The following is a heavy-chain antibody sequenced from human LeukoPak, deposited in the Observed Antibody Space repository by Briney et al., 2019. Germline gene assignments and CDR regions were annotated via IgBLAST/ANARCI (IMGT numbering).Heavy chain of an antibody. D-gene: IGHD3-16*01. CDR1: GGSISSYY. CDR2: IYYSGST. J-gene: IGHJ5*02. V-gene: IGHV4-59*01. Sequence: PSETLSLTCTVSGGSISSYYWNWIRQPPGKGLEWIGYIYYSGSTNYNPSLKSRVTISVDTSKNQFSLNLTSATAADTAVYYCARFTPQGYGWGGYNRFDPWGQGTLVTVSS. CDR3: ARFTPQGYGWGGYNRFDP.